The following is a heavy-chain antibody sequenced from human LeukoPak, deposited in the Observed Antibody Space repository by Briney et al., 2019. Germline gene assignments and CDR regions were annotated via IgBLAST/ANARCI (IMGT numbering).Heavy chain of an antibody. CDR3: ARDYSLGTTNAFDI. Sequence: PSETLSLTCTVSGGSISNYYWSWIRQPAGKGLEWIGRIYTTGNTNYNPSLKSRVAMSVDTSENQFSLKLTSVTAPDTALYYCARDYSLGTTNAFDIWSQGTMVTVSS. V-gene: IGHV4-4*07. D-gene: IGHD1-7*01. CDR2: IYTTGNT. CDR1: GGSISNYY. J-gene: IGHJ3*02.